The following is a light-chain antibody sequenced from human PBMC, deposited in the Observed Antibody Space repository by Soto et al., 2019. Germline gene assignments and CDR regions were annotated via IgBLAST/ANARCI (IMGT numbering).Light chain of an antibody. CDR3: LQYHNLWA. J-gene: IGKJ1*01. V-gene: IGKV3-15*01. CDR2: RAS. Sequence: IVMTQSPATLSVSPGKRATLSCRASQNSYSNVAWYQQRPGQAPRLLIYRASTRATGIPARFSGSGSGTEFTLTISSLQSEDFTVYSCLQYHNLWAFGQGTKVEIK. CDR1: QNSYSN.